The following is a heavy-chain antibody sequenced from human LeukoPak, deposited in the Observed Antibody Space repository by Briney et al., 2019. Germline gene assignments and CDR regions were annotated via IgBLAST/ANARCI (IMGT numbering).Heavy chain of an antibody. J-gene: IGHJ6*03. V-gene: IGHV1-18*01. Sequence: ASVKVSCKPSGYTFSNYAISWVRQAPGQGVEWMGWINPSNDITNYAQKFQGRVTMTTDTSTSTAYMELRSLRSDDTAVYHCARAKNWNNLGDYYYYMDVWGKGTTVTVSS. CDR3: ARAKNWNNLGDYYYYMDV. D-gene: IGHD1/OR15-1a*01. CDR2: INPSNDIT. CDR1: GYTFSNYA.